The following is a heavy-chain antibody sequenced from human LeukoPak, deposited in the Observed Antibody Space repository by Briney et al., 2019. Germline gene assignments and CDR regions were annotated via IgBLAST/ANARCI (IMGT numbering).Heavy chain of an antibody. V-gene: IGHV3-23*01. J-gene: IGHJ4*02. Sequence: GGSLRLSWAASGFTFSTYAMNWVRQAPGKGLEWVSAISPIGSRTYYADSVKGRFTISRDNSKNTLYLQMNSLRAGDTAIYYCAKASTVLKPIDSWGQGTLVTVSS. CDR3: AKASTVLKPIDS. D-gene: IGHD1-14*01. CDR1: GFTFSTYA. CDR2: ISPIGSRT.